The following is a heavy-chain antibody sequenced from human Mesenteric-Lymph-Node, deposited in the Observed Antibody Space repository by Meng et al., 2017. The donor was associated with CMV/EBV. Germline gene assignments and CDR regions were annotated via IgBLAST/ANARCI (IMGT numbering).Heavy chain of an antibody. D-gene: IGHD3-10*01. CDR1: GGSIRSSSYY. CDR2: IYYSGST. CDR3: ASVGGVLWFGEPFAF. Sequence: SETLSLTCTVSGGSIRSSSYYWSWIRQPPGKGLEWIGYIYYSGSTNYNPSLKSRVTISVDTSKNQFSLKLSSVTAADTAVYYCASVGGVLWFGEPFAFWGQGTMVTVSS. J-gene: IGHJ3*01. V-gene: IGHV4-61*05.